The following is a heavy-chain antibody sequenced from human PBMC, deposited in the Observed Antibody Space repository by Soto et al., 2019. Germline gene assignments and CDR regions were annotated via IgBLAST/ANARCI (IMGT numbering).Heavy chain of an antibody. Sequence: SVKVSCKASGGTFSSYAISWVRQAPGQGLEWMGGIIPIFGTANYAQKFQGRVTITADEPTSTAYMELSSLRSEGTAVYYCARDHNWNYVDYWGQGTLVTVSS. CDR3: ARDHNWNYVDY. CDR1: GGTFSSYA. D-gene: IGHD1-20*01. CDR2: IIPIFGTA. J-gene: IGHJ4*02. V-gene: IGHV1-69*13.